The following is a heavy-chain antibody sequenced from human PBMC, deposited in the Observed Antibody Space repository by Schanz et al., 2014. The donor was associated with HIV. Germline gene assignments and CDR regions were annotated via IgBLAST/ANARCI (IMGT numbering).Heavy chain of an antibody. J-gene: IGHJ6*02. D-gene: IGHD6-13*01. Sequence: QVQLQESGPRLVKPSQTLSLTCTVSGASISSDGYYWSWIRQHPGRGLEWIGYIYYSGSTFYNPSLKTRVTISVDTSKNQFSLKLRSVTAADTAVYYCAREGMEQMVNILDVWGQGTRVNVSS. CDR1: GASISSDGYY. CDR3: AREGMEQMVNILDV. CDR2: IYYSGST. V-gene: IGHV4-31*03.